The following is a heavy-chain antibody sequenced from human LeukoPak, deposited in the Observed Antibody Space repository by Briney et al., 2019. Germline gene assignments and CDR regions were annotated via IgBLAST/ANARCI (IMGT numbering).Heavy chain of an antibody. CDR2: IYYSGST. D-gene: IGHD6-19*01. Sequence: PSETLSLTCTVSGGSISSYYWSWIRQPPGKGLEWIGYIYYSGSTNYNPSLKSRVTISVDTSKSQFSLKLSSVTAADTAVYYCAREFSPVAGEYYFDYWGQGTLVTVSS. CDR3: AREFSPVAGEYYFDY. J-gene: IGHJ4*02. V-gene: IGHV4-59*01. CDR1: GGSISSYY.